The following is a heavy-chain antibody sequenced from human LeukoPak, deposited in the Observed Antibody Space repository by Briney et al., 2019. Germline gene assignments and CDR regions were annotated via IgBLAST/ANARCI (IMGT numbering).Heavy chain of an antibody. CDR3: VRHYDSTPYGTRNFMVYPDY. Sequence: GESLKISCKGCGYTFITYWIGWVRQMPGKGLEWMGIIYPGDSNTRYSPSFQGQVTISVDKSISTAYLRWNSLKASDTAMYYSVRHYDSTPYGTRNFMVYPDYWGQGTLVTVSS. J-gene: IGHJ4*02. CDR2: IYPGDSNT. V-gene: IGHV5-51*01. D-gene: IGHD3-22*01. CDR1: GYTFITYW.